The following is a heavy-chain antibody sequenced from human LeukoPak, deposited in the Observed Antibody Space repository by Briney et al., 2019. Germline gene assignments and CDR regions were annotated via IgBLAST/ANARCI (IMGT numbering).Heavy chain of an antibody. CDR3: ARDQEDYGSGSYGAFDI. J-gene: IGHJ3*02. D-gene: IGHD3-10*01. CDR1: GFTFSIYS. Sequence: PGGSLRLSCAASGFTFSIYSMNWVRQAPGKGLEWVSSISSSSSYIYYADSVKGRFTISRDNAKNSLYLQMNSLRAEDTAVYYCARDQEDYGSGSYGAFDIWGQGTMVTVSS. V-gene: IGHV3-21*01. CDR2: ISSSSSYI.